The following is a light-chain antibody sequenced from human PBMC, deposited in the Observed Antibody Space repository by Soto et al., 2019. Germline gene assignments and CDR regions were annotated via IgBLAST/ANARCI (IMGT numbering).Light chain of an antibody. J-gene: IGKJ2*01. CDR2: DAS. CDR3: QQRSNWPRGT. CDR1: QNVANY. Sequence: EIVLTQSPATLSLSPGERATLSCRASQNVANYLDWYQQKPGQAPRLLIYDASNRAPGIPARFSGSGSGTDFTLTISSLEPEDFAVYYCQQRSNWPRGTFGQGTKVDIK. V-gene: IGKV3-11*01.